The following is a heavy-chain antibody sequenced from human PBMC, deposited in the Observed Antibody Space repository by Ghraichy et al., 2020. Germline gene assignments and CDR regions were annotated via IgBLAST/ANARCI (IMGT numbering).Heavy chain of an antibody. CDR3: ARPYHSDSYYGMDV. J-gene: IGHJ6*02. Sequence: ASVKVSCKASGYTFTDFAINWVRQAPGQGLEWMGWINTKTGIPQYAPGFAGRFAFSLDASVRTAFLQVTNLESDGSAVYYCARPYHSDSYYGMDVWGQGTTVIVSS. V-gene: IGHV7-4-1*02. CDR1: GYTFTDFA. CDR2: INTKTGIP. D-gene: IGHD4-11*01.